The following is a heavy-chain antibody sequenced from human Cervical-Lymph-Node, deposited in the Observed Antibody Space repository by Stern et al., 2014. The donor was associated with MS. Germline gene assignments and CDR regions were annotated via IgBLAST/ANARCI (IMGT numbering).Heavy chain of an antibody. V-gene: IGHV4-31*03. Sequence: DQLVESGPGLVKPSETLSLTCTVSGGSISSFGYYWTWIRQHPGKGLEWIGFIYHSGSTYFNPSLKSRLNMSIDTSEDQFSLRLSSVTAADTAVYYCARQGGVRDFDSWGQGTLVTVSS. J-gene: IGHJ4*02. CDR3: ARQGGVRDFDS. CDR2: IYHSGST. CDR1: GGSISSFGYY. D-gene: IGHD3-10*01.